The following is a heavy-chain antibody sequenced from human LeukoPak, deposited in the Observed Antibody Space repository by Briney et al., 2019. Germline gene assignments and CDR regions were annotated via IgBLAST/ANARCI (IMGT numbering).Heavy chain of an antibody. D-gene: IGHD5-18*01. V-gene: IGHV4-59*01. Sequence: PSETLSLTCTVSGGSISSYYWSWIRRPPGKGLEWIGYIYYSGSTNYNPSLKSRVTISVDTSKNQFSLKLSSVTAADTAVYYCARDNSYGLDYWGQGTLVTVSS. CDR1: GGSISSYY. CDR3: ARDNSYGLDY. J-gene: IGHJ4*02. CDR2: IYYSGST.